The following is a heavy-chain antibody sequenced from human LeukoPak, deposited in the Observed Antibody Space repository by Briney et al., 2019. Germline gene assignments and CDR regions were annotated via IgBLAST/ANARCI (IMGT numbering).Heavy chain of an antibody. Sequence: SETLSLTCAVYGGSFSGYYWSWIRQPPGKGLEWIGYIYYTGSTNYNPSLKSRVTMSVDTSKNQFSLKLSSVTAADTAVYYCARDRLSYSSGWYGGIVYNWFDPWGQGTLVTVSS. CDR3: ARDRLSYSSGWYGGIVYNWFDP. J-gene: IGHJ5*02. D-gene: IGHD6-19*01. CDR2: IYYTGST. CDR1: GGSFSGYY. V-gene: IGHV4-59*12.